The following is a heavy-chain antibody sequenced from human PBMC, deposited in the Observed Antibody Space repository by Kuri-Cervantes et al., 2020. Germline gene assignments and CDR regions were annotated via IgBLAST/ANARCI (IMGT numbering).Heavy chain of an antibody. CDR1: GGSISSYY. V-gene: IGHV4-59*12. Sequence: GSLRLSCTVSGGSISSYYWSWIRQPPGKGLEWIGSIYYSGSTYYNPSLKSRVTISVDTSKNQFSLKLSSVTAADTAVYYCARGAMITFGGVVPPVDYWGQGTLVTVSS. CDR3: ARGAMITFGGVVPPVDY. D-gene: IGHD3-16*01. CDR2: IYYSGST. J-gene: IGHJ4*02.